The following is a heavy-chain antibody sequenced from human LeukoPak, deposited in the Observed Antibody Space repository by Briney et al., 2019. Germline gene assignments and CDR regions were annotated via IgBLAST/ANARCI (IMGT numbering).Heavy chain of an antibody. CDR3: ARGLGSGWYYYYYGMDV. CDR1: GGSFSGYY. CDR2: INHSGST. D-gene: IGHD6-19*01. V-gene: IGHV4-34*01. Sequence: SETLSLTCAVYGGSFSGYYWSWIRQPPGKGLEWIGEINHSGSTNYNPSFKSRVTISVDTSKNQFSLKLSSVTAADTAVYYCARGLGSGWYYYYYGMDVWGQGTTVTVSS. J-gene: IGHJ6*02.